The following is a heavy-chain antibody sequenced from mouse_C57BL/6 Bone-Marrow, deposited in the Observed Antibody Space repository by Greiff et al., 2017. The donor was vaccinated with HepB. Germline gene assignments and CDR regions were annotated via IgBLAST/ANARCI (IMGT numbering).Heavy chain of an antibody. CDR2: IWSGGST. CDR1: GFSLTSYG. CDR3: AVQLRSAWFAY. J-gene: IGHJ3*01. V-gene: IGHV2-2*01. D-gene: IGHD3-2*02. Sequence: VKLVESGPGLVQPSQSLSITCTVSGFSLTSYGVHWVRQSPGKGLEWLGVIWSGGSTDYNAAFISRLSISKDNSKSQVFFKMNSLQADDTAIYYCAVQLRSAWFAYWGQGTLVTVSA.